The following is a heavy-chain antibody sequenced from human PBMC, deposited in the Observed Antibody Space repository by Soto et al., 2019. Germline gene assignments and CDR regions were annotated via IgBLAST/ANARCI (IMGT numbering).Heavy chain of an antibody. CDR2: IYYSGST. V-gene: IGHV4-31*03. D-gene: IGHD4-17*01. CDR3: ARGLSVTLFDN. J-gene: IGHJ4*02. Sequence: QVQLQESGPGLVKPSQTLSLPCTVSGGSISTGGYYWTWIRQHPGKGLEWIGYIYYSGSTYYNPSLQSRVTISVDTSKNQLSLKLSSVTAADTAVYYCARGLSVTLFDNWGQGTLVSVSS. CDR1: GGSISTGGYY.